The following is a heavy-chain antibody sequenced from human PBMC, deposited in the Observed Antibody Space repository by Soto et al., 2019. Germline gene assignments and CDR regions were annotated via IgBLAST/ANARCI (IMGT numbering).Heavy chain of an antibody. CDR1: GGSISSGGYY. D-gene: IGHD3-10*01. J-gene: IGHJ6*02. V-gene: IGHV4-31*03. Sequence: QVQLQESGPGLVKPSQTLSLTCTVSGGSISSGGYYWSWIRQHPGKGLEWIGYIYYSGSTYYNPSLKSRVTISVDTSKNQFSLKLSSVTAADTAVYYCARTITMVRGVIITPGYGMDVWGQGTTVTVSS. CDR3: ARTITMVRGVIITPGYGMDV. CDR2: IYYSGST.